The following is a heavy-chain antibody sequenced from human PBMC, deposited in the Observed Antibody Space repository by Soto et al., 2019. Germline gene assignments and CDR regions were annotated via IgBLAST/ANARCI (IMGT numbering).Heavy chain of an antibody. J-gene: IGHJ4*02. D-gene: IGHD6-13*01. CDR3: AKYITGIAAAGVTYSSGPSFDY. CDR1: GFTFSSYA. V-gene: IGHV3-23*01. CDR2: ISGSGGST. Sequence: GGSLRLSCAASGFTFSSYAMSWVRQAPGKGLEWVSAISGSGGSTYYADSVKGRFTISRDNSKNTLYLQMNSLRAEDTAVYYCAKYITGIAAAGVTYSSGPSFDYWGQGTLVTVSS.